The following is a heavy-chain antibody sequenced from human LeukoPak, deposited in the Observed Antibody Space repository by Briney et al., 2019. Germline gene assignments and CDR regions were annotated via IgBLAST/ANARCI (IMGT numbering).Heavy chain of an antibody. CDR3: ASRLSSGWYSGRDYFDY. Sequence: GASVKVSCKASGGTFSSYAISWVRQAPGQGLEWMGGIIPIFGTANYAQKFQGRVTITADESTSTAYMELSSLRSEDTAVCYCASRLSSGWYSGRDYFDYWGQGTLVTVSS. J-gene: IGHJ4*02. V-gene: IGHV1-69*13. CDR2: IIPIFGTA. CDR1: GGTFSSYA. D-gene: IGHD6-19*01.